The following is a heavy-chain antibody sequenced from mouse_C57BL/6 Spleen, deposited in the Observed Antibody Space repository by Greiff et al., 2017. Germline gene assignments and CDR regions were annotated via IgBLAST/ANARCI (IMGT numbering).Heavy chain of an antibody. CDR2: IDPSASYT. CDR1: GYTFTSYW. J-gene: IGHJ2*01. CDR3: AMRTPLDY. Sequence: QVQLKQPGAELVMPGASVKLSCKASGYTFTSYWMHWVKQRPGQGLEWIGEIDPSASYTKSNQKFKGQSTLTVDKSSSTAYMQLSSLTSEDSAVYYCAMRTPLDYWGQVTTLTVSS. V-gene: IGHV1-69*01.